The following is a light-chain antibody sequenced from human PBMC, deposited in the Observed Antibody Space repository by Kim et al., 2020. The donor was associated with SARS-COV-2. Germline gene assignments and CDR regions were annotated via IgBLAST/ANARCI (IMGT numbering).Light chain of an antibody. J-gene: IGKJ1*01. Sequence: ASVGDTDTITCRASQGICNYLAWYQQKTGKVPKCLIYAASTLQTGVPSRCSGSGYGTNFTLTTTSLQPEDIATHYCQNYDRAPRTFGEGTKVDIK. CDR2: AAS. CDR1: QGICNY. CDR3: QNYDRAPRT. V-gene: IGKV1-27*01.